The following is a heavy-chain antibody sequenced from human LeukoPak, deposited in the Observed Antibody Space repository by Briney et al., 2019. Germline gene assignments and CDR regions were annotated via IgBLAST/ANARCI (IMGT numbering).Heavy chain of an antibody. Sequence: ASVKVSCKASGYIFTGYYMHWVRQAPGQGLEWMGWINPNSGGTNCAQKFQGRVTMTRDTSISTAYMELSRLRSDDTAVYYCARSRPPYDFWSGYRNHFDYWGQGTLVTVSS. CDR3: ARSRPPYDFWSGYRNHFDY. V-gene: IGHV1-2*02. J-gene: IGHJ4*02. CDR1: GYIFTGYY. D-gene: IGHD3-3*01. CDR2: INPNSGGT.